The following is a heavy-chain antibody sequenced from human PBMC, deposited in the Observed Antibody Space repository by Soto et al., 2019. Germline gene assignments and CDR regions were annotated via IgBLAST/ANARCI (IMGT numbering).Heavy chain of an antibody. Sequence: SETLSLTCTVSGGSISSYYWSWIRQPPGKGLEWIGYMYYGGRTNYNPSLKSRVTISVDTSKMQVSLKLKSVTAADTALYFCARQRTSVVTQAYFDVWGPGSLVTVSS. CDR1: GGSISSYY. CDR3: ARQRTSVVTQAYFDV. CDR2: MYYGGRT. D-gene: IGHD2-21*02. J-gene: IGHJ4*02. V-gene: IGHV4-59*08.